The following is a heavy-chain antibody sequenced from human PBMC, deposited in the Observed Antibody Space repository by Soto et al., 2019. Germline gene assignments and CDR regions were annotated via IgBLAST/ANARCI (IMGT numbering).Heavy chain of an antibody. D-gene: IGHD3-3*01. CDR2: IDTSGST. CDR1: GGSISNYY. Sequence: PSETLSLTCTVSGGSISNYYCNWIRQPAGKGLEWIGRIDTSGSTNYNPSLKSRVTMSVDTSKQEFSLKLSSVTAADTALYYCARGGQDFWSGPFDYWGRGALVTVLL. CDR3: ARGGQDFWSGPFDY. V-gene: IGHV4-4*07. J-gene: IGHJ4*02.